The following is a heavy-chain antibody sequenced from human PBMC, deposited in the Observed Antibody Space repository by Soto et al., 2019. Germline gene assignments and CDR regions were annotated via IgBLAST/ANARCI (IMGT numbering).Heavy chain of an antibody. J-gene: IGHJ6*02. CDR3: ARLEKWYYNYYGLDV. Sequence: GESLEISCQGSGYSFTTYWISWVRQMPGKGLEWMGKIDPGDSSTNYSPSFRGHITISVDRSINTAHLQFSSLKAADTAVYYCARLEKWYYNYYGLDVWGQGTMVTVSS. CDR1: GYSFTTYW. CDR2: IDPGDSST. D-gene: IGHD1-26*01. V-gene: IGHV5-10-1*01.